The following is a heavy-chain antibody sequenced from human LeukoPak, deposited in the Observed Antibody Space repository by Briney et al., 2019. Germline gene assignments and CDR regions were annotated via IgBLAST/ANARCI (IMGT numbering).Heavy chain of an antibody. CDR3: ARVRAVAGLDY. V-gene: IGHV3-7*01. Sequence: PGGSLRLSCAASGFTFSIYWMSWVRQAPGKGLEWVANIKQDGSEKYYVDSVKSRFTISRDNAKNSLYLQMNSLRAEDTAVYYCARVRAVAGLDYWGQGALVTVSS. CDR1: GFTFSIYW. D-gene: IGHD6-19*01. CDR2: IKQDGSEK. J-gene: IGHJ4*02.